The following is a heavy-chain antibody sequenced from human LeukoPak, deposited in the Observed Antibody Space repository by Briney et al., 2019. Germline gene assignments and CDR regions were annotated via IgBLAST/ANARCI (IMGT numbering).Heavy chain of an antibody. D-gene: IGHD3-22*01. Sequence: SETLSLTCTVSSGSISTGDYYWSWVRQPPGKGLEYIGYIYYSGSTYYNPSLRSRITISVDTSKNQFSLKLSSVTAADTAVYYCAVGHYYHSSGYLFDSWGQGTLVTVSS. V-gene: IGHV4-30-4*01. J-gene: IGHJ4*02. CDR3: AVGHYYHSSGYLFDS. CDR1: SGSISTGDYY. CDR2: IYYSGST.